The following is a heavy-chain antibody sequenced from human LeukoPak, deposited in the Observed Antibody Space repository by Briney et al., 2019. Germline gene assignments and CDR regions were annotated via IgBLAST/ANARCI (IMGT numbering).Heavy chain of an antibody. CDR3: ARESWSYYGSGSYIRHFDY. CDR2: FYSGSRT. V-gene: IGHV3-53*01. D-gene: IGHD3-10*01. CDR1: GFTVSSND. Sequence: GGSLRLSCAASGFTVSSNDMNWVRQAPGKGLEWVSVFYSGSRTYYTDSVEGRFTISRDNSKNTLSLQMNSLRAEDTAVYYCARESWSYYGSGSYIRHFDYWGQGTLVTVSS. J-gene: IGHJ4*02.